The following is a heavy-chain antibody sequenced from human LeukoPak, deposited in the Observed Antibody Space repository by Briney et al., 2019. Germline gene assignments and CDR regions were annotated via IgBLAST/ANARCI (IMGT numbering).Heavy chain of an antibody. Sequence: SVKVSCKASGGTFSSYAISWVRQAPGQGLEWMGGIIPIFGTANYAQKFQGRVTITADESTSTAYMELSSLRSEDTAVYYCATTGQHYYGSGSYYSYWGQGTLVTVSP. CDR3: ATTGQHYYGSGSYYSY. CDR2: IIPIFGTA. V-gene: IGHV1-69*13. D-gene: IGHD3-10*01. CDR1: GGTFSSYA. J-gene: IGHJ4*02.